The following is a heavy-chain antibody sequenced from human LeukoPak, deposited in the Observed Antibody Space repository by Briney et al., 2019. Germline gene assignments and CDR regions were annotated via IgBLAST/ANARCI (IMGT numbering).Heavy chain of an antibody. Sequence: GGSLRLSCAASGFTFSSYAMSWVRQAPGKGLEWVSAISGSGGSTYYADSVKGRFTISRDNSKNTLYLQMNSLRAEDTAVYYCAKVRSEQYYYDSSGYYSWGHGTLVTVSS. V-gene: IGHV3-23*01. J-gene: IGHJ5*01. CDR1: GFTFSSYA. CDR2: ISGSGGST. CDR3: AKVRSEQYYYDSSGYYS. D-gene: IGHD3-22*01.